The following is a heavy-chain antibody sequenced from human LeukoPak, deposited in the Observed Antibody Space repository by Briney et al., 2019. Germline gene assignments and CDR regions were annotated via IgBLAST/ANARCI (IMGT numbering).Heavy chain of an antibody. CDR3: AKDTQGMTGGFDY. CDR1: GFTFDDYA. CDR2: INWNSGTI. Sequence: GRSLRLSCAASGFTFDDYATHWVRQAPGKGLEWVSGINWNSGTIGYADSVKGRFTISRDNAKNSLYLQVSSLRTEDTALYYCAKDTQGMTGGFDYWGQGTLVTVSS. V-gene: IGHV3-9*01. D-gene: IGHD4-23*01. J-gene: IGHJ4*02.